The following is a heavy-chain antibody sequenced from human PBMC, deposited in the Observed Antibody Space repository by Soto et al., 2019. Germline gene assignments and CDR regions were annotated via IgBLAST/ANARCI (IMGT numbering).Heavy chain of an antibody. CDR1: GDSISRIDYY. Sequence: QVQLQESGPGLVKPSQTLSLTCSVSGDSISRIDYYWTWIRQHPEKGLEWIGNIYFRGNSYYSPSLESRLTILVDTSKNQFTLKLTSVTAADTAVYYCAREGGSYDSGGYLIRGAFDLWGQGTMVTVSS. J-gene: IGHJ3*01. V-gene: IGHV4-31*03. D-gene: IGHD3-22*01. CDR3: AREGGSYDSGGYLIRGAFDL. CDR2: IYFRGNS.